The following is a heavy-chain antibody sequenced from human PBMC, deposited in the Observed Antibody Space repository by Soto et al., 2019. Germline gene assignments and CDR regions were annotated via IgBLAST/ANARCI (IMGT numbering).Heavy chain of an antibody. CDR2: INHSGST. J-gene: IGHJ3*02. CDR3: ARVGGTAMVHPDAFDI. Sequence: SETLSLTCAVYGGSFSGYYWSWIRQPPGKGLEWIGEINHSGSTNYNPSLKSRVTISVDTSKNQFSLKLSSVTAADTAVYYCARVGGTAMVHPDAFDIWGQGTMVTVS. CDR1: GGSFSGYY. V-gene: IGHV4-34*01. D-gene: IGHD5-18*01.